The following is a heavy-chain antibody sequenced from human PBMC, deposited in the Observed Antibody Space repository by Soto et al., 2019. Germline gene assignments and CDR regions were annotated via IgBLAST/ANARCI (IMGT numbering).Heavy chain of an antibody. CDR2: INHRGGT. D-gene: IGHD4-17*01. V-gene: IGHV4-34*01. Sequence: QVQLQQWGAGLLKPSETLSLTCAVSGGSFSDYHWSWIRQPPGKGRERIGEINHRGGTNYNPSLKSRVTISVDTSKNQFSPRLSSVTAADTAVYYCARERGDYTDYGLDVWDQGTTVTVSS. CDR1: GGSFSDYH. J-gene: IGHJ6*02. CDR3: ARERGDYTDYGLDV.